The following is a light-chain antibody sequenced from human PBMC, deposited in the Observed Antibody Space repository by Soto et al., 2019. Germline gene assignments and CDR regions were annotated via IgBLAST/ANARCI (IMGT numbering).Light chain of an antibody. J-gene: IGLJ1*01. CDR2: DVN. Sequence: QSVLTQPASVSGSPGQSITFSCTGTSSDVVSYDYVSWHQQHPGKAPKLIIYDVNNRPSGVPSRFSGSKSGNTASLIISGLQTVDEADYYCCAYSTSGTHVFGTG. V-gene: IGLV2-14*03. CDR3: CAYSTSGTHV. CDR1: SSDVVSYDY.